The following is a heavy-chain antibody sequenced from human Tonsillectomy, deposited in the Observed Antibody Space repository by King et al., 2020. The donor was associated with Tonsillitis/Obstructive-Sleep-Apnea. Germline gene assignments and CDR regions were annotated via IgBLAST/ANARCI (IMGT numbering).Heavy chain of an antibody. Sequence: VQLVESGGGVVQPGRSLRLSCAASGFTFSSYGMHWVRQAPGKGLEWVAVIWYDGSNKYYADSVKGRFTISRDNSKNTLYLQMNSLRAEDTAVYYCARDGSSGSFDYLRQGTLVTVSS. J-gene: IGHJ4*02. D-gene: IGHD1-26*01. CDR1: GFTFSSYG. CDR3: ARDGSSGSFDY. V-gene: IGHV3-33*01. CDR2: IWYDGSNK.